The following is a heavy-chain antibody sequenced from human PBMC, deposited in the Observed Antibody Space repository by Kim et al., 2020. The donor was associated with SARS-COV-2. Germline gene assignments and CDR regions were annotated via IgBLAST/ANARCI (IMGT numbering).Heavy chain of an antibody. D-gene: IGHD2-2*01. CDR3: ARAAQYQLLNTYFDY. V-gene: IGHV3-21*01. CDR2: ISSSSSYI. CDR1: GFTFSSYS. Sequence: GGSLRLSCAASGFTFSSYSMNWVRQAPGKGPEWVSSISSSSSYIYYADSVKGRFTISRDNAKNSLYLQMNSLRAEDTAVYYCARAAQYQLLNTYFDYWGQGTLVTVSS. J-gene: IGHJ4*02.